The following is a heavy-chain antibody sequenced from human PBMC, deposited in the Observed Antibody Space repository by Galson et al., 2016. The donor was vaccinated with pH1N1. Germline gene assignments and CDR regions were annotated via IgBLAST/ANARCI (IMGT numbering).Heavy chain of an antibody. D-gene: IGHD7-27*01. V-gene: IGHV3-74*01. CDR3: ARVRLIMPGDPTGYFDF. J-gene: IGHJ4*02. CDR1: GFTFSSFW. CDR2: ISSEGSSI. Sequence: SLRLSCAASGFTFSSFWMHWVRQVPGKGLVWVSRISSEGSSISYADSVKGRFTISRDNARNTLYLERNSLRAEGTALYYCARVRLIMPGDPTGYFDFWGQGALVTVSS.